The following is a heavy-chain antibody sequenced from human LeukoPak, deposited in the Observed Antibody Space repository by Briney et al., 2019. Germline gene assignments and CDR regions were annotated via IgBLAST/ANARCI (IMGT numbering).Heavy chain of an antibody. Sequence: SETLSLTCAVSGGSFSGYYWSWIRQPPGKGLEWIGEINHSGSTNYNPSLKSRVTISVDTSKNQFSLKLSSVTAADTAVYYCSTQWLVSDAFDIWGQGTMVTVSS. J-gene: IGHJ3*02. D-gene: IGHD6-19*01. CDR3: STQWLVSDAFDI. CDR2: INHSGST. CDR1: GGSFSGYY. V-gene: IGHV4-34*01.